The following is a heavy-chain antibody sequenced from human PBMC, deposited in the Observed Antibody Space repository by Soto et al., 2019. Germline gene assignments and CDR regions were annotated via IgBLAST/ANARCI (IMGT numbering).Heavy chain of an antibody. CDR3: ARRYSGYGDY. Sequence: QVQLQESGPGLVKPSETLSLTCTVSGGSITSYYWSWIRQPPGKGLEWIGYISFSGSANYNPSLKSRVTISVDTSKNQFSIKLSSVTAADTAVYYCARRYSGYGDYWGQGTLVTVSS. V-gene: IGHV4-59*08. CDR1: GGSITSYY. J-gene: IGHJ4*02. D-gene: IGHD5-12*01. CDR2: ISFSGSA.